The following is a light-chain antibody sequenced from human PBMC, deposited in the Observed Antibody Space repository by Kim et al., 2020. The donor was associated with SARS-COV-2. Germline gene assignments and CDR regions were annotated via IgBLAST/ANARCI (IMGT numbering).Light chain of an antibody. CDR2: GAS. Sequence: SPGDRATPSCRASQSVSSSYLAWYQQKPGQAPRLLIYGASSRATGIPDRFSGSGSGTDFTLTISRLEPEDFAVYYCQQYGSSPLYTFGQGTKLEI. CDR3: QQYGSSPLYT. J-gene: IGKJ2*01. V-gene: IGKV3-20*01. CDR1: QSVSSSY.